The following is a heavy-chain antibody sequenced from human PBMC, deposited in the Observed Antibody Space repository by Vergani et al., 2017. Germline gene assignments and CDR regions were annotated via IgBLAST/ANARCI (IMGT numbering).Heavy chain of an antibody. CDR1: GYPFTSYY. Sequence: QVQLVQSGAEVKKPGASVKVSCKASGYPFTSYYMHWVRQAPGQGLEWMGIINPSGGSTSYAQKFQGRVTMTRDTSTSTVYMELSSLGSEDTAVYYCSGLWGPWVFGELSSDYWGQGTLVTVSS. J-gene: IGHJ4*02. CDR2: INPSGGST. V-gene: IGHV1-46*01. D-gene: IGHD3-10*02. CDR3: SGLWGPWVFGELSSDY.